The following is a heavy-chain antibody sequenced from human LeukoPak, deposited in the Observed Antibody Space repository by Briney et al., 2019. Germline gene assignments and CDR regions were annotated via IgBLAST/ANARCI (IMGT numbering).Heavy chain of an antibody. J-gene: IGHJ4*02. CDR3: AKLRSGYYRLFDY. CDR2: ISGSGGST. V-gene: IGHV3-23*01. Sequence: GGSLRLSCAASGFTFSSYAMSWVRQAPGEGLEWVSAISGSGGSTYYADSVKGRFTISRDNSKNTLYLQMNSLRAEGTAVYYCAKLRSGYYRLFDYWGQGTLVTVSS. D-gene: IGHD3-22*01. CDR1: GFTFSSYA.